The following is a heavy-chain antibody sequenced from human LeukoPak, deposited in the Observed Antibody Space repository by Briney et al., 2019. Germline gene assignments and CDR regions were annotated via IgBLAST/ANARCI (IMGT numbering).Heavy chain of an antibody. Sequence: ASVKVSXKVSGYTLTELSMHWVRQAPGKGLEWMGGFDPEDGETIYAQKFQGRVTMTEDTSTDTAYMELSSLRSEDTAVYYCATSCGGDCYYVYWGQGTLVTVSS. CDR3: ATSCGGDCYYVY. CDR1: GYTLTELS. CDR2: FDPEDGET. J-gene: IGHJ4*02. V-gene: IGHV1-24*01. D-gene: IGHD2-21*02.